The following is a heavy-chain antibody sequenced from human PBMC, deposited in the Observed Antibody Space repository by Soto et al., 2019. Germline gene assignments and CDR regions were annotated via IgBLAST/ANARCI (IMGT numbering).Heavy chain of an antibody. CDR2: ISPYNGNT. CDR1: GYTFTRHG. J-gene: IGHJ4*02. Sequence: QVQLVQSGAEVKKPGASVKVSCKASGYTFTRHGITWARQAPGQGLEWMGWISPYNGNTHYVQKLQGRVTMTTDTSTSTAYMELRRLRSDDTAIYYCARGRRGWNVPQYDYWGQGTLVTVSS. D-gene: IGHD1-1*01. CDR3: ARGRRGWNVPQYDY. V-gene: IGHV1-18*01.